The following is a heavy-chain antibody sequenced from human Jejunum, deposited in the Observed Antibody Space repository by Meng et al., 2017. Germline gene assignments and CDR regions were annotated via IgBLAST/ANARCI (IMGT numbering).Heavy chain of an antibody. CDR2: ISSSGVNT. J-gene: IGHJ4*02. CDR3: ASDRGHGASDN. Sequence: GESLKISCAASGFTFNYYAMSWVRQAPGKGLEWVSGISSSGVNTYYADSVKGRFTMSRDNFNNMLYLQMSSLRVDDTAVYYCASDRGHGASDNWGQGTLVTVSS. D-gene: IGHD4/OR15-4a*01. CDR1: GFTFNYYA. V-gene: IGHV3-23*01.